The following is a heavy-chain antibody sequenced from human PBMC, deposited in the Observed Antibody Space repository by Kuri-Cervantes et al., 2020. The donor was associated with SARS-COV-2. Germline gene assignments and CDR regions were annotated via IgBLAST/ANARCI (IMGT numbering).Heavy chain of an antibody. D-gene: IGHD2-21*01. V-gene: IGHV1-8*02. CDR2: MNPNSGST. CDR3: YCAPKEGFDS. CDR1: GYTFTSYD. J-gene: IGHJ4*02. Sequence: ASVKVSCKASGYTFTSYDINWVRQATGQGLEWMGWMNPNSGSTGYAQKFQGRVTMTRNTSISTAYMELSSLTSEDTAIYYCYCAPKEGFDSWGQGTLVTVSS.